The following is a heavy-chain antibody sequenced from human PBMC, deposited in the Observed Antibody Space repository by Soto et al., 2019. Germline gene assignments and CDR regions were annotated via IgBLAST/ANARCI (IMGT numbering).Heavy chain of an antibody. CDR2: IYWNDDK. CDR3: AHRPSGWYLFDY. CDR1: GFSLSTSGVG. V-gene: IGHV2-5*01. J-gene: IGHJ4*02. Sequence: SGPTLVNPTQTLTLTCTFSGFSLSTSGVGVGWIRQPPGKALEWLALIYWNDDKRYSTSLKSRLTITKDTSKNQVVLTMTNMDPVDTATYYCAHRPSGWYLFDYWGQGTLVTVS. D-gene: IGHD6-19*01.